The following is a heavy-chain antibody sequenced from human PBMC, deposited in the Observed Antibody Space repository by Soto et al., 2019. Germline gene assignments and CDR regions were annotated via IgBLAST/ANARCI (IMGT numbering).Heavy chain of an antibody. V-gene: IGHV3-30-3*01. CDR2: ISYDGSNK. CDR3: AAQADYGGNPVDY. J-gene: IGHJ4*02. Sequence: QVQLVESGGGVVQPGRSLRLSCAASGFTFSSYAMHWVRQAPGKGLEWVAVISYDGSNKYYADSVKGRFTISRDNSKNTLYLQMNSLRAEDTAVYYCAAQADYGGNPVDYWGQGTLVTVSS. CDR1: GFTFSSYA. D-gene: IGHD4-17*01.